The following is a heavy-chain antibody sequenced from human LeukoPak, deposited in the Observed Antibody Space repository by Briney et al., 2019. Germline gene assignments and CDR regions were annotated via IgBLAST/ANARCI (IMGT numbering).Heavy chain of an antibody. CDR2: ISAYNGNT. J-gene: IGHJ4*02. CDR3: ARTVEMATIYDY. D-gene: IGHD5-24*01. Sequence: ASVKVSCKASGYTFTSYYMHWVRQAPGQGLEWMGWISAYNGNTNYAQKLQGRVTMTTDTSTSTAYMELRSLRSDDTAVYYCARTVEMATIYDYWGQGTLVTVSS. V-gene: IGHV1-18*04. CDR1: GYTFTSYY.